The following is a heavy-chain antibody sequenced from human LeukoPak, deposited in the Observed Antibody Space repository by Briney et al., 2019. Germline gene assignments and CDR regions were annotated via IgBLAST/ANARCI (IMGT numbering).Heavy chain of an antibody. CDR2: INHSGST. D-gene: IGHD3-10*01. CDR1: GGSSSGSY. Sequence: PSETLSPTCAVYGGSSSGSYGSWIRHPPGKGLEWIGEINHSGSTNYNPSVKSRVTISVDTSKNQFSLKLSSVTAADTAVYYCAGVARTYYGSQKDIWGQGTMVTVSS. CDR3: AGVARTYYGSQKDI. V-gene: IGHV4-34*01. J-gene: IGHJ3*02.